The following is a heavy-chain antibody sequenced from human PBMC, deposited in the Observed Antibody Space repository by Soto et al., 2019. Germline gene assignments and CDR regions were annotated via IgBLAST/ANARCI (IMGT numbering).Heavy chain of an antibody. J-gene: IGHJ2*01. V-gene: IGHV3-23*01. D-gene: IGHD2-15*01. CDR3: AKERMSTSIPQRYFAL. Sequence: EERLSESGGGLIQPGGSLRRSCAASGFSFSQYALSLVRQAPGKGLEWVSESSNDGGSTSYPDSVRGRFNISRDRSKETLYLQMNTARLEETAVYFCAKERMSTSIPQRYFALWGRGPLVTVSS. CDR1: GFSFSQYA. CDR2: SSNDGGST.